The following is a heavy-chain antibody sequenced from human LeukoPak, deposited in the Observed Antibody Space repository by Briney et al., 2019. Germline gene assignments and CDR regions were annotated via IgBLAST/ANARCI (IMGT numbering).Heavy chain of an antibody. J-gene: IGHJ1*01. Sequence: LSGGSLRLSCAASGFTFSSYWMSWVRQAPGKGLEWVANIKQDGSEKYYVDSVKGRFTISRDNAKNSLYLQMNSLRAEDTAVYYCARDLPHSSGWSWPGGFQHWARAPWSPSPQ. CDR2: IKQDGSEK. V-gene: IGHV3-7*03. D-gene: IGHD6-19*01. CDR1: GFTFSSYW. CDR3: ARDLPHSSGWSWPGGFQH.